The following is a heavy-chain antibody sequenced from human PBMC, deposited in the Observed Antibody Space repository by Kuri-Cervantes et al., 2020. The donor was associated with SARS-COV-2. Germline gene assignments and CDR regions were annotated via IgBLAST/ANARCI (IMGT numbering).Heavy chain of an antibody. V-gene: IGHV1-69*04. J-gene: IGHJ4*02. CDR3: ARTAKTGQLRDY. CDR2: IVPIVGRP. Sequence: SVKVSCKASGDTFTISAITWVRLVPGQGLQWMGRIVPIVGRPDYAPKFQGRVTITADKSTSTAYMELSSLRSEDTAVYYCARTAKTGQLRDYWGQGTLVTVSS. D-gene: IGHD2-21*02. CDR1: GDTFTISA.